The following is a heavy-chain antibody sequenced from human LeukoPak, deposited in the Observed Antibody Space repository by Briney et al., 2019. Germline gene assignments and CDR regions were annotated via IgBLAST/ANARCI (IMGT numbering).Heavy chain of an antibody. D-gene: IGHD6-6*01. CDR1: GSSISSHY. J-gene: IGHJ4*02. CDR2: IYYSGST. Sequence: PSETLSLTCTVSGSSISSHYWTWIREPPGKGLEWIGYIYYSGSTNYNPSLKSRVTISVDTSKNQFSLKLSSVTAADTAVYYCATESIRGTSSAFDYWGQGTQVTVSS. CDR3: ATESIRGTSSAFDY. V-gene: IGHV4-59*11.